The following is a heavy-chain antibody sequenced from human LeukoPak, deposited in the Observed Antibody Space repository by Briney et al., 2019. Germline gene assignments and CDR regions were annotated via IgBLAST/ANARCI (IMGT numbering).Heavy chain of an antibody. CDR3: ARGPAAAGPTFFDY. J-gene: IGHJ4*02. CDR2: ISSSSSYI. D-gene: IGHD6-13*01. V-gene: IGHV3-21*01. CDR1: GFTFGSYS. Sequence: NTGGSLRLSCAASGFTFGSYSMNWVRQAPGKGLEWVSSISSSSSYIYYADSVKGRYTISRDNAKNSLYLQMNSLRAEDTAVYYCARGPAAAGPTFFDYWGQGTLVTVSS.